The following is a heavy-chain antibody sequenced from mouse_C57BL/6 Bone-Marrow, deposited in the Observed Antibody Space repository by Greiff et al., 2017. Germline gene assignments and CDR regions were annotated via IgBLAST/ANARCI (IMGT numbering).Heavy chain of an antibody. J-gene: IGHJ3*01. CDR1: GFTFTGYW. CDR3: ARDDGVGFAY. Sequence: QVQLQQSGAELMQPGASVKLSCKATGFTFTGYWIAWVKQRPGHGLEWIGKILPGSGSTNYNENVKGKVTFTADTATNTAYMQISSLTTEDSAIYYCARDDGVGFAYWGQGTLVTVSA. V-gene: IGHV1-9*01. CDR2: ILPGSGST. D-gene: IGHD2-3*01.